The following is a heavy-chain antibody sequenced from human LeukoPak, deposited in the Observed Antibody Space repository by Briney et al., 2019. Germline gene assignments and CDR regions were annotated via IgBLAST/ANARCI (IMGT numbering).Heavy chain of an antibody. D-gene: IGHD6-13*01. V-gene: IGHV4-34*01. CDR2: INHSGST. Sequence: GSLRLSCAASGFTFSNFAMSWVRQPPGKGLEWIGEINHSGSTNYNPSLKSRVTISVDTSKNQFSLKLSSMTAADTAVYYCARGFTAAGTLYYYYYYMDVWGKGTTVTVSS. CDR3: ARGFTAAGTLYYYYYYMDV. J-gene: IGHJ6*03. CDR1: GFTFSNFA.